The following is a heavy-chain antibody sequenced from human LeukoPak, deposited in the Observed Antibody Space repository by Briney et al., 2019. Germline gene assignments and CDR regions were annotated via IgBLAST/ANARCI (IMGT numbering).Heavy chain of an antibody. CDR3: GREQSDAFDI. CDR1: GASISSYY. CDR2: LFHSGST. D-gene: IGHD4-11*01. Sequence: SETLSLTCSVSGASISSYYWSWIRQPPGKGLEWIGYLFHSGSTNYNPSLKSRVTISADTSKNQFSLQLNSVTPEDTAVYYCGREQSDAFDIWGQGTIITVSS. V-gene: IGHV4-59*12. J-gene: IGHJ3*02.